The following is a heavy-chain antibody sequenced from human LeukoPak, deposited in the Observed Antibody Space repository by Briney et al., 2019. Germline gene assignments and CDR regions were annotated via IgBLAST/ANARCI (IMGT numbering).Heavy chain of an antibody. CDR1: GGSFSGYY. V-gene: IGHV4-34*01. CDR2: INHSGST. Sequence: SETLSHTCAVYGGSFSGYYWSWIRQPPGKGLEWIGEINHSGSTNYNPSLKSRVTISVDTSKNQFSLKLSSVTAADTAVYYCARFITMVRGVHYYYYYGMDVWGQGTTVTVSS. J-gene: IGHJ6*02. D-gene: IGHD3-10*01. CDR3: ARFITMVRGVHYYYYYGMDV.